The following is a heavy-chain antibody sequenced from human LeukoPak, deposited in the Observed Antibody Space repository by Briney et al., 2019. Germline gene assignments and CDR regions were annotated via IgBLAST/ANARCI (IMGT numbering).Heavy chain of an antibody. Sequence: SETLSLTCTVSGASTTNYFWSWIRQPPGKGLEWIGYIFYSGRTNYNPSLKSRVTISVDTSENQFSLTLRSVNAADTAVYYCARHAYGYCSTTNCYGGGWLDPWGQGTLVTATS. CDR2: IFYSGRT. CDR1: GASTTNYF. J-gene: IGHJ5*02. D-gene: IGHD2-2*01. V-gene: IGHV4-59*08. CDR3: ARHAYGYCSTTNCYGGGWLDP.